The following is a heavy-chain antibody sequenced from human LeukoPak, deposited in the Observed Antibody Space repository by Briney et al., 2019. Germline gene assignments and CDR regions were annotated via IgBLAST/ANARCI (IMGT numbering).Heavy chain of an antibody. CDR1: GYTFTSYG. CDR3: ARDLGYCSSTNCYRRALDI. D-gene: IGHD2-2*01. J-gene: IGHJ3*02. CDR2: ISVYSGHT. Sequence: ASVKVSCKASGYTFTSYGISWVRQAPGQGLEWMGWISVYSGHTNYALNLQGRVTMTTDTSTNTAYMELRSLRFDDTAVYFCARDLGYCSSTNCYRRALDIWGQGTMVTVSS. V-gene: IGHV1-18*01.